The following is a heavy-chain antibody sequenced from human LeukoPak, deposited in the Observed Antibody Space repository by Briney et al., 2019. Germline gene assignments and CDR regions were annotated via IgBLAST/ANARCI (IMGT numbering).Heavy chain of an antibody. V-gene: IGHV4-38-2*02. CDR3: ARARGNGDYPY. CDR2: IYHSGST. Sequence: SETLSITCTGSGYSIGSGYYWGWIRQPPGQGLEWIGSIYHSGSTYYKPSLKSRVTISVDTSKNQFSLKLSSVTAADTAVYYCARARGNGDYPYWGQGTLVTVSS. J-gene: IGHJ4*02. D-gene: IGHD4-17*01. CDR1: GYSIGSGYY.